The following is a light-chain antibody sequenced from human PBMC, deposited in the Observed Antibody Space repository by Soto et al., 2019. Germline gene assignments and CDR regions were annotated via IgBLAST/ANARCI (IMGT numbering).Light chain of an antibody. Sequence: DIQMTQSPSSLSASVGDRVTITCRASYGICNYLAWYQQKPGKVPKLLIYAASTLQSGVPSRFSGSGSGTDFTLTISSLQPEDVATYYCQKYNSAPLTFGGGTKVDIK. CDR1: YGICNY. CDR3: QKYNSAPLT. CDR2: AAS. V-gene: IGKV1-27*01. J-gene: IGKJ4*01.